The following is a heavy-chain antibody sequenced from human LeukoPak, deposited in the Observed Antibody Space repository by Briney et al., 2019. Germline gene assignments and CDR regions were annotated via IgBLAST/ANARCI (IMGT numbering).Heavy chain of an antibody. J-gene: IGHJ4*02. CDR2: IFYSGST. CDR3: TRDVPRSAGYPDN. D-gene: IGHD2-15*01. CDR1: GGSISSGDHF. V-gene: IGHV4-31*03. Sequence: SETLSLPCTVSGGSISSGDHFWSWVRQHPGEGLEWIGYIFYSGSTYYNPSLRSRVTISVDTSKNQFSLKLTSVTAADTAVYYCTRDVPRSAGYPDNWGQGTLVTVSS.